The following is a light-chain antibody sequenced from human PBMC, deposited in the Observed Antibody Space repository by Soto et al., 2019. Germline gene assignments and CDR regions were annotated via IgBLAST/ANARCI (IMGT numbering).Light chain of an antibody. CDR3: QQYNNWPPYT. J-gene: IGKJ2*01. V-gene: IGKV3-15*01. CDR1: RSVSSN. Sequence: EIVMTQSPATLSVSPGESATLSCRASRSVSSNLAWYQQKPGQAPRLLIYAASTRATGIPARFSGSGSGTEFTLTISSLQSEDFAVYYCQQYNNWPPYTFGQGTKLEIK. CDR2: AAS.